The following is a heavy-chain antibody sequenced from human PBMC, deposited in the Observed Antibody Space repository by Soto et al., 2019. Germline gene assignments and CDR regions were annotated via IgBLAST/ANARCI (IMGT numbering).Heavy chain of an antibody. CDR2: IYYSGST. Sequence: SETLSLTCTVSGGSISSGDYYWSWIRQPPGKGLEWIGYIYYSGSTYYNPSLKSRVTISVDTSNNQFSLKLSSVTAADTAVYYCARVGYSYGYGGGMDVWGQGTTVSVSS. CDR3: ARVGYSYGYGGGMDV. D-gene: IGHD5-18*01. V-gene: IGHV4-30-4*01. CDR1: GGSISSGDYY. J-gene: IGHJ6*02.